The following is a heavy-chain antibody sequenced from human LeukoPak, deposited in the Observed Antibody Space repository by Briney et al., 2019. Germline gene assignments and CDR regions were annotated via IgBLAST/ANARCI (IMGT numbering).Heavy chain of an antibody. CDR3: ARDGRYCSGGSCYLFHFDY. CDR1: GFTFTSSA. V-gene: IGHV1-58*01. Sequence: SVKVSCKASGFTFTSSAVQWVRQARGQRLEWIGWIVVGSGNTNYAQKFQERVTITRDMSTSTAYMELSSLRSEDTAVCYCARDGRYCSGGSCYLFHFDYWGQGTLVTVSS. D-gene: IGHD2-15*01. J-gene: IGHJ4*02. CDR2: IVVGSGNT.